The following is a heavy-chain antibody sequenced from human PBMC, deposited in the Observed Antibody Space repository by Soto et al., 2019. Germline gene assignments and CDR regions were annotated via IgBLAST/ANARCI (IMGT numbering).Heavy chain of an antibody. J-gene: IGHJ5*02. CDR3: AAREGKREPLSAQHGLSWFDP. CDR2: IVVGSGNT. CDR1: GFTFTSSA. Sequence: ASVKASCKASGFTFTSSAVQWVRQARGQRLEWIGWIVVGSGNTNYAQKFQERVTITRDMSTSTAYMELSSLRSEDTAVYYCAAREGKREPLSAQHGLSWFDPWGQGTLVTVSS. V-gene: IGHV1-58*01. D-gene: IGHD6-6*01.